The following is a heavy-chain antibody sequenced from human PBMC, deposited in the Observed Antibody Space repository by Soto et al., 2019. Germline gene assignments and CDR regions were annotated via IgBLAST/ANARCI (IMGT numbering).Heavy chain of an antibody. V-gene: IGHV3-30*18. CDR1: GFIFRSYG. CDR2: ISNDGSFK. D-gene: IGHD1-26*01. Sequence: QVHLVESGGGVVQPGRSLGLSCAASGFIFRSYGMHWVRQAPGKGLEWVAVISNDGSFKYHVDSVKGRFTISRDNSKNTLFLEMNSLRAEDTAVYYCAKDQRIVGATRGYIDYWGHGTRVTVSS. CDR3: AKDQRIVGATRGYIDY. J-gene: IGHJ4*01.